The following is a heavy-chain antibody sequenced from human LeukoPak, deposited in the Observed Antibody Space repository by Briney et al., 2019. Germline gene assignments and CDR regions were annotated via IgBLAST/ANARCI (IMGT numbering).Heavy chain of an antibody. CDR2: IYSDGRT. J-gene: IGHJ4*02. D-gene: IGHD6-13*01. CDR1: GFIVSNKY. V-gene: IGHV3-53*01. Sequence: GGSLRLSCAASGFIVSNKYMTWVRQAPGKGLEWVSLIYSDGRTYYADSVRGRCTISRDNSKNTLYVQMNSLRVEDTAVYYCAREDSSSWLNYWGQGTLVTVSS. CDR3: AREDSSSWLNY.